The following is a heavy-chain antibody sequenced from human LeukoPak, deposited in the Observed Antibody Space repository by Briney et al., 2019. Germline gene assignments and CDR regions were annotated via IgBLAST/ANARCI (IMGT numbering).Heavy chain of an antibody. J-gene: IGHJ4*02. CDR3: AEVAIVVVITSYYFDY. CDR1: GFTFSSYA. V-gene: IGHV3-23*01. Sequence: GGSLRLSCAASGFTFSSYAMSWVRQAPGKGLEWVSAISGSGGSTYYADSVKGRFTISRDNSKNTLYLQMNSLRAEDTAVYYCAEVAIVVVITSYYFDYWGQGTLVTVSS. D-gene: IGHD3-22*01. CDR2: ISGSGGST.